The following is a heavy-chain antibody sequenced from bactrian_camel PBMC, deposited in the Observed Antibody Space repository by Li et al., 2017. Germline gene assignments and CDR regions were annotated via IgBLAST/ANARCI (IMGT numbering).Heavy chain of an antibody. CDR3: AAGAPEAGRSLVGGCPQRIGY. Sequence: VQLVESGGGLVQPGGSLRLSCAASGFIFSSGDMSWVRQAKGKGLEWVSGINSGGSRQYYADSVKGRFTISQDDAKNKVYLQMIGLKPEDTAVYYCAAGAPEAGRSLVGGCPQRIGYWGQGTQVTVS. D-gene: IGHD3*01. J-gene: IGHJ6*01. V-gene: IGHV3S40*01. CDR1: GFIFSSGD. CDR2: INSGGSRQ.